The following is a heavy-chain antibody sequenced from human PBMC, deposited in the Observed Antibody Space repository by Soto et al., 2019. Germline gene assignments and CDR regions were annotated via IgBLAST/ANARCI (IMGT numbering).Heavy chain of an antibody. Sequence: QVQLVQSGAEVKKPGASVKVSCKASGYTFTSYGISWVRQAPGQGLECMGWISASNGNTNYAQKLQGRVTMTTDTSTSTAYMELRSLRSDDTAVYYCARDDYDILTGYSGSYPPDAVDIWGQGTMVTVSS. CDR1: GYTFTSYG. CDR3: ARDDYDILTGYSGSYPPDAVDI. J-gene: IGHJ3*02. D-gene: IGHD3-9*01. CDR2: ISASNGNT. V-gene: IGHV1-18*04.